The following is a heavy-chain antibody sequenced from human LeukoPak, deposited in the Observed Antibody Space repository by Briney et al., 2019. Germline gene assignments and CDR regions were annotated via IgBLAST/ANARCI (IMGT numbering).Heavy chain of an antibody. Sequence: GGSLRLSCTASGFAFSSYAMSWVRQAPGVGLEWVSAIDGGGGRTWHADSVRGRFTISRDNSKNTLFMQMNSLRAEDTAVYYCAKGFYDSSGSRYDYWGQGTLVTVSS. D-gene: IGHD3-22*01. CDR3: AKGFYDSSGSRYDY. CDR2: IDGGGGRT. J-gene: IGHJ4*02. V-gene: IGHV3-23*01. CDR1: GFAFSSYA.